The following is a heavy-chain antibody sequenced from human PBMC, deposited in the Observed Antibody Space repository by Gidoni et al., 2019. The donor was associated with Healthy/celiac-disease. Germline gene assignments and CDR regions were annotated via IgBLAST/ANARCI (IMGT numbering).Heavy chain of an antibody. D-gene: IGHD3-9*01. CDR2: ISSSSSYI. V-gene: IGHV3-21*01. Sequence: EVQLVESGGGLVKPGGSLRLSCAASGFTFSSYSMTWVRQAPGKGLEWVSSISSSSSYIYYADSVKGRFTISRDNAKNSLYLQMNSLRAEDTAVYYCARDGTGSGVDYWGQGTLVTVSS. CDR3: ARDGTGSGVDY. J-gene: IGHJ4*02. CDR1: GFTFSSYS.